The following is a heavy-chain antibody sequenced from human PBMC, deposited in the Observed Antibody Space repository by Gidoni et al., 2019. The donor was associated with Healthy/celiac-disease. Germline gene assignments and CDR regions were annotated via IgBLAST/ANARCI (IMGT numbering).Heavy chain of an antibody. V-gene: IGHV1-69*06. CDR1: GGTFSSYA. Sequence: QVQLVQSGAEGKKPGSSVKVSCKASGGTFSSYASSWVQQAPGQGLEWMGGIIPIFGPANSAQNFQGRVTFPADKSPGTAYMELSSLGSEDTAVYYCASLGLSHGMDVWGQGPRSPSP. CDR2: IIPIFGPA. J-gene: IGHJ6*02. D-gene: IGHD3-16*01. CDR3: ASLGLSHGMDV.